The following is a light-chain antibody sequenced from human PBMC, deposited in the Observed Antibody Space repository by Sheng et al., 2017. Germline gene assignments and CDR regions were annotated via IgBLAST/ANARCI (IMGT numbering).Light chain of an antibody. V-gene: IGLV3-1*01. Sequence: SYELTQEPSVSVSPGQTASITCSGDDMEEKYVCWYQQKPGQSPVVVIYQTYRRPSGIPARFSGSKSGNTATLIISGTQATDEADYYCQAWDTETTCVFGGGTKADRP. CDR2: QTY. CDR3: QAWDTETTCV. J-gene: IGLJ2*01. CDR1: DMEEKY.